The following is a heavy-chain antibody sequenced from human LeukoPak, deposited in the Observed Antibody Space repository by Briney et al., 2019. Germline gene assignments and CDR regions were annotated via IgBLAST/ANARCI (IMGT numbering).Heavy chain of an antibody. J-gene: IGHJ5*02. D-gene: IGHD2-2*01. V-gene: IGHV4-39*07. CDR2: IYYSGST. CDR3: ARPLHCSSTTCYDWFDP. Sequence: SETLSLTCTVSGGSISTNSYYWGWIRQPPGKGLEWIGSIYYSGSTYYNPSLKSRVTISIDTSKNQFSLKLSSVTAADTAIYYCARPLHCSSTTCYDWFDPWGQGTLVTVSS. CDR1: GGSISTNSYY.